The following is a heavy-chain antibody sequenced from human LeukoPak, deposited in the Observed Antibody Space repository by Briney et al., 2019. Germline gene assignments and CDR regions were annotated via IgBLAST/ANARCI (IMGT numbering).Heavy chain of an antibody. CDR2: ISSTSAYI. CDR1: GFALKSYS. CDR3: ARVAVSGPTGWFDS. V-gene: IGHV3-21*01. J-gene: IGHJ5*01. Sequence: GGSLRLSCAGSGFALKSYSLSWVRQAPGKGLEWVSSISSTSAYIYYADSVEGRFTISRDNVDNVVYLQMNSLGAEDTAVYYCARVAVSGPTGWFDSWGQGTLVTVSS. D-gene: IGHD2-8*02.